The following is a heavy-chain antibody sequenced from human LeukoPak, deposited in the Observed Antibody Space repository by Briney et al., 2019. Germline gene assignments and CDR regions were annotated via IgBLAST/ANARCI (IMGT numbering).Heavy chain of an antibody. V-gene: IGHV1-18*04. CDR3: ARIIQVGAPTFDY. CDR2: ISAYNGNT. D-gene: IGHD1-26*01. J-gene: IGHJ4*02. Sequence: ASVKVSCKASGYTFTGYYMHWVRQAPGQGLEWMGWISAYNGNTNYAQKLQGRVTMTTDTSTSTAYMELRSLRSDDTAVYYCARIIQVGAPTFDYWGQGTLVTVSS. CDR1: GYTFTGYY.